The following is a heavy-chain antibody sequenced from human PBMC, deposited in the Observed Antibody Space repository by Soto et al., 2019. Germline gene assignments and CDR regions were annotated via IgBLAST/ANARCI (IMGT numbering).Heavy chain of an antibody. D-gene: IGHD4-17*01. CDR3: ARGTVHFDY. J-gene: IGHJ4*02. CDR2: IWYAGSNK. Sequence: QVQLVESGGGVVQPGRSLRLSCAASGFTFSTYGIHWVRQAPGKGLEWVAVIWYAGSNKYYADSVKGRFTISRDNSKNTLDLQMNSLRAEDTAVYYCARGTVHFDYWGQGTLVTVSS. V-gene: IGHV3-33*01. CDR1: GFTFSTYG.